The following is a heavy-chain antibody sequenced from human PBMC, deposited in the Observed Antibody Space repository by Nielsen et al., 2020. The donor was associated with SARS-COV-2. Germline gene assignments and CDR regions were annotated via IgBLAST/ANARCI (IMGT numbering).Heavy chain of an antibody. J-gene: IGHJ6*02. CDR1: GDSVSNDRAA. V-gene: IGHV6-1*01. CDR2: TWYRSQWNY. CDR3: ARIQQQLPGIV. D-gene: IGHD6-13*01. Sequence: SQTLSLTCDISGDSVSNDRAAWSWIRQSPSRGLEWLGRTWYRSQWNYDYAVSVRGRVAVNPDTSKNQFSLFLNSVTPDDTAVYYCARIQQQLPGIVWGQGTAVTVSS.